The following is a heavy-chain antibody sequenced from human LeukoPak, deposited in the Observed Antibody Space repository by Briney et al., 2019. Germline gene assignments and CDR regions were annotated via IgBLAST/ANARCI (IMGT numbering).Heavy chain of an antibody. D-gene: IGHD2-2*01. CDR2: ISSSSSYI. J-gene: IGHJ1*01. V-gene: IGHV3-21*01. CDR1: GFTFSSYS. Sequence: PGGSLRPSCAASGFTFSSYSMNWVRQAPGRGPEWVSSISSSSSYIYYADSVKGRFTISRDNAKNSLYLQMNSLRAEDTAVYYCASGEVVPAATEYFQHWGQGTLVTVSS. CDR3: ASGEVVPAATEYFQH.